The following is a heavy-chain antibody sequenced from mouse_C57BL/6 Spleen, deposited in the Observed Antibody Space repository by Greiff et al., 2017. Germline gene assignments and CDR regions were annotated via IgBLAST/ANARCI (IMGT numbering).Heavy chain of an antibody. Sequence: LVESGAELVRPGASVTLSCKASGYTFTDYEMHWVKQTPVHGLEWIGAIDPETGGTAYNQKFKGKAILTADKSSSTAYMELRSLASEDSAVYYCTSGAVVENFDSWGQGTTLTVSS. D-gene: IGHD1-1*01. V-gene: IGHV1-15*01. CDR2: IDPETGGT. CDR1: GYTFTDYE. J-gene: IGHJ2*01. CDR3: TSGAVVENFDS.